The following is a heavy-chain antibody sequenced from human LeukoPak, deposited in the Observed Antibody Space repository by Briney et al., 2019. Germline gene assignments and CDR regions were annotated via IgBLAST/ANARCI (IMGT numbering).Heavy chain of an antibody. CDR3: ARVHAFSLPWLLPPGGMDV. V-gene: IGHV3-33*08. D-gene: IGHD3-22*01. Sequence: GGSLRLSCAASGFTSSSYWMHWVRQAPGKGLEWVAVIWYDGSNKYYADSVKGRFTISRDNSKNTLYLQMNSLRAEDTAVYYCARVHAFSLPWLLPPGGMDVWGQGTTVTVSS. CDR2: IWYDGSNK. J-gene: IGHJ6*02. CDR1: GFTSSSYW.